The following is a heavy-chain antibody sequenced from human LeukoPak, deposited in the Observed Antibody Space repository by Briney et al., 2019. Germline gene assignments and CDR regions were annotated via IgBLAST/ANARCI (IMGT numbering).Heavy chain of an antibody. Sequence: GSLRLSCAASGFTFSNYAMLGVRQAPGKGLERVAIISYDGSNKYYADSVKGRFTISRDNSKNTLYLQMNSLRSEDTAVYYCARGVGYRLDYWGQGSLVTVSS. V-gene: IGHV3-30-3*01. J-gene: IGHJ4*02. D-gene: IGHD5-12*01. CDR3: ARGVGYRLDY. CDR1: GFTFSNYA. CDR2: ISYDGSNK.